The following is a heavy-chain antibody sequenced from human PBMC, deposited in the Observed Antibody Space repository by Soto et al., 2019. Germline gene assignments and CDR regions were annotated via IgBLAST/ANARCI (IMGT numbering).Heavy chain of an antibody. J-gene: IGHJ4*02. CDR3: ARAGASRAFDWPYFDS. CDR2: IGTSGSTK. CDR1: GFSFNLHE. V-gene: IGHV3-48*03. D-gene: IGHD3-9*01. Sequence: RLSCAASGFSFNLHEMNWVRQAPGKGLEWISYIGTSGSTKYYADSVQGRFTITRDNTKNSLYLEMNSLRGDDTGIYYCARAGASRAFDWPYFDSWGQGTPVTVSS.